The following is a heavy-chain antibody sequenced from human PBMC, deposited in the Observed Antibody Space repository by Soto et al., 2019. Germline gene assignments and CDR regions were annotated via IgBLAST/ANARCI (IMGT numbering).Heavy chain of an antibody. CDR3: ASPEKGSSYYYYGMDV. J-gene: IGHJ6*02. V-gene: IGHV4-39*01. CDR1: GGSISSSSYY. Sequence: QLQLQESGPGLVKPSETLSLTCTVSGGSISSSSYYWGWIRQPPGKGLEWIGSIYYSGSTYYNPSLKRRVTISVDTSKNQFSLKLSSVTAADTAVYYCASPEKGSSYYYYGMDVWGQGTTVTVSS. CDR2: IYYSGST.